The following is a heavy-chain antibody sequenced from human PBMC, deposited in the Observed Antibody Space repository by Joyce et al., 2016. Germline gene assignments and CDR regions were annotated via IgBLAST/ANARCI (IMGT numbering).Heavy chain of an antibody. J-gene: IGHJ4*02. D-gene: IGHD5-12*01. CDR2: ISYDETKK. CDR3: AVGYGTFDY. V-gene: IGHV3-30-3*01. Sequence: QVKLVESGGGVVQPGRSLRLSCAGSGFIFRSYNMHWVRQAPGKGLEWVALISYDETKKYDADPVKGRCTISRDNSKNTLYLQINNLRREDTAVYYCAVGYGTFDYWGQGTLVTVSS. CDR1: GFIFRSYN.